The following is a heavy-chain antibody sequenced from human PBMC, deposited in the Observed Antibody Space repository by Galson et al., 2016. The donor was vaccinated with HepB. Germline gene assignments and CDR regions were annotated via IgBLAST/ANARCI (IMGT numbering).Heavy chain of an antibody. CDR2: LYSSGGT. CDR1: GGSISSYD. J-gene: IGHJ6*02. CDR3: ARDAGISDFHYYGMDV. V-gene: IGHV4-59*01. D-gene: IGHD3-3*01. Sequence: SETLSLTCNVTGGSISSYDWNWIRQSPGKGLEWVAFLYSSGGTNYNPALKSRVTISGDTSTNQLSLKLNFMTTADTAVYYCARDAGISDFHYYGMDVWGQGITVTVSS.